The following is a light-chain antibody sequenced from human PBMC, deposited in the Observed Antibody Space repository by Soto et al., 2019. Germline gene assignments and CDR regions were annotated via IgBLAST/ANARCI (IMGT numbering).Light chain of an antibody. CDR2: GAS. CDR1: QSVNSN. CDR3: QQHNSWPPV. J-gene: IGKJ2*01. Sequence: EIVMTQSPATLSVSPGERATLSCRASQSVNSNLAWYQQNPGHSPRLLLYGASTRVTGIPARFSGSGSGTEFTLTISSLQSEDFAIYYCQQHNSWPPVFGQGTKLEIK. V-gene: IGKV3-15*01.